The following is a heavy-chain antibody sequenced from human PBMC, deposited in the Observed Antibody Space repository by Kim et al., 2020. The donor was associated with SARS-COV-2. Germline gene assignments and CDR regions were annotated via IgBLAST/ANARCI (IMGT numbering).Heavy chain of an antibody. V-gene: IGHV4-59*01. D-gene: IGHD3-9*01. J-gene: IGHJ4*02. CDR3: ATASILTGYYYYFDY. CDR1: GDSISGSY. CDR2: VYYSGST. Sequence: SETLSLTCTVSGDSISGSYWNWIRQPPGKGLEWIGYVYYSGSTSYNPSLKSRVTLSVDTSKNQFSLKLSSVTAADTALYYCATASILTGYYYYFDYWGQGTLVTVSS.